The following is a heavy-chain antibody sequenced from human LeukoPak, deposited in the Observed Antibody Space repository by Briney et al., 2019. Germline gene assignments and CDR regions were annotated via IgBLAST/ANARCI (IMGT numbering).Heavy chain of an antibody. J-gene: IGHJ4*02. V-gene: IGHV3-23*01. CDR1: GFTFDDYG. CDR2: ISGSGGST. CDR3: AKEIYYDSTGPQY. Sequence: PGGSLRLSCAASGFTFDDYGMSWVRQAPGKGLEWVSAISGSGGSTYYADSVKGRFTISRDNSKNTLYLQMNSLRAEDTAVYHCAKEIYYDSTGPQYWGQGTLVTVSS. D-gene: IGHD3-22*01.